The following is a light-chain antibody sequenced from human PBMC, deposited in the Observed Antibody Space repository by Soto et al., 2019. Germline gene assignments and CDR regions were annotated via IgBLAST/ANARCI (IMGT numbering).Light chain of an antibody. Sequence: IPLTQSPSSLSASVGDRVTITCRASQGISSYLAWYQQKPGKAPKLLIYAASTLQSGVPSRFSGSGSGTDFTLTISSLQPEDFATYYCQQANSFPITFGQGTRLEI. CDR1: QGISSY. J-gene: IGKJ5*01. CDR3: QQANSFPIT. V-gene: IGKV1-9*01. CDR2: AAS.